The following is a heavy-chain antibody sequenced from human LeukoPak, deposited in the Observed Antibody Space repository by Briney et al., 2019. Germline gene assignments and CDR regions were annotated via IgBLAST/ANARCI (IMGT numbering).Heavy chain of an antibody. CDR1: GFTFSSYW. V-gene: IGHV3-7*01. CDR3: ERGRGSSWYGNFDY. D-gene: IGHD6-13*01. Sequence: GGSLRLSCAASGFTFSSYWMSWVRQAPGKGLEWVANIKQDGSEKYYVDSVKGRFTISRDNAKNSLYLQMNSLRAEDTAVYYCERGRGSSWYGNFDYWGQGTLVTVSS. CDR2: IKQDGSEK. J-gene: IGHJ4*02.